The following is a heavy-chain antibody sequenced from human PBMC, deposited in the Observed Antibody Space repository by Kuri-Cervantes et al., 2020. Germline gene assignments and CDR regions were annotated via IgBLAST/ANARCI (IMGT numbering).Heavy chain of an antibody. CDR3: AREYNFDYSS. V-gene: IGHV3-48*03. D-gene: IGHD1-1*01. J-gene: IGHJ5*02. CDR1: GFPFRSYN. Sequence: LSLTCAASGFPFRSYNIHWVRQAPGKGLEWVSYISDTGRGTYYADSVKGRFTISRDNAHNSLSLQMNSLRAEDTAIYYCAREYNFDYSSWGQGTLVTVSS. CDR2: ISDTGRGT.